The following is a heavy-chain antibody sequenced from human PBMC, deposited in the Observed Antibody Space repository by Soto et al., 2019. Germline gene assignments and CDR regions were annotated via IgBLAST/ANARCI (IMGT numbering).Heavy chain of an antibody. V-gene: IGHV1-46*01. D-gene: IGHD3-22*01. Sequence: QVQLVQSGAEVKKPGASVRVSCKASGYTFTTYYLHWLRQAPGQGLEWMGIIDPRAGSASHPQNFQGRVTMTRDRSTRTVYMDLRSLRSEVTAVYFCARAGYCDRSGYDGFDIWGQGKMVNVSS. CDR2: IDPRAGSA. CDR3: ARAGYCDRSGYDGFDI. J-gene: IGHJ3*02. CDR1: GYTFTTYY.